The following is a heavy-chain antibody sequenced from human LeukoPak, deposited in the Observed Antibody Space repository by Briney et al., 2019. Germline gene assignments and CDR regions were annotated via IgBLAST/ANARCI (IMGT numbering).Heavy chain of an antibody. V-gene: IGHV3-53*01. Sequence: PGGSLRLSCAASGFTVSSNYMSWVRQAPGKGLEWVSVICSGGSTYYADSVKGRFTISRDNSKNTLYLQMNSLRAEDTAVYYCARGDPYYGSGSYDYWGQGTLVTVSS. J-gene: IGHJ4*02. CDR3: ARGDPYYGSGSYDY. D-gene: IGHD3-10*01. CDR1: GFTVSSNY. CDR2: ICSGGST.